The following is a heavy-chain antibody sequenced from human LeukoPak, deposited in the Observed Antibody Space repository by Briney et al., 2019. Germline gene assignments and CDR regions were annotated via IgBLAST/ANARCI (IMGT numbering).Heavy chain of an antibody. J-gene: IGHJ4*02. D-gene: IGHD2-2*01. CDR2: IYSGGST. CDR3: AREVSAALFSN. V-gene: IGHV3-53*01. Sequence: PGGSLRLSCAASGFTVSSNYMSWVRQAPGKGLEWVSVIYSGGSTYYADSVKGRFTISRDNSKNTLYLQMNSLRVEDTAVYYCAREVSAALFSNWGQGTLVTVSS. CDR1: GFTVSSNY.